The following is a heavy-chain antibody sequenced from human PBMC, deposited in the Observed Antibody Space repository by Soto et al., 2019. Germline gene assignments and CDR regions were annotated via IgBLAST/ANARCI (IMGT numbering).Heavy chain of an antibody. J-gene: IGHJ6*02. V-gene: IGHV3-30*18. D-gene: IGHD5-12*01. Sequence: PGGSLRLSCAASGFTFSSYGMHWVRQAPGKGLEWVAVISYDGSNKYYADSVKGRFTISRDNSKNTLYLQMNSLRAEDTAVYYCAKDRGVATIDYYGMDVWGQGTTVTVS. CDR3: AKDRGVATIDYYGMDV. CDR2: ISYDGSNK. CDR1: GFTFSSYG.